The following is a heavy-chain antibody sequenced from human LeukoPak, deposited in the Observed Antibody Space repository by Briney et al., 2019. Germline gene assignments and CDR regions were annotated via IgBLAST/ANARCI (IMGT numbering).Heavy chain of an antibody. V-gene: IGHV1-69*04. D-gene: IGHD1-26*01. CDR1: GGTFSSYA. CDR3: ARDAPKYSGSYQVSYYFDY. CDR2: IIPILGIA. J-gene: IGHJ4*02. Sequence: SVKVSCKASGGTFSSYAISWVRQAPGQGLEWMGRIIPILGIANYAQKFQGRVTITADKSTSTAYMELSSLRSEDTAVYYCARDAPKYSGSYQVSYYFDYWGQGTLVTVSS.